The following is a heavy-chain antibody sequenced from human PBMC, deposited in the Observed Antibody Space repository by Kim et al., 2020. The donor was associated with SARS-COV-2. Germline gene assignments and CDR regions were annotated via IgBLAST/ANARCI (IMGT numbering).Heavy chain of an antibody. J-gene: IGHJ4*02. CDR1: GGSISSGGYS. Sequence: SETLSLTCAVSGGSISSGGYSWSWIRQPPGKGLEWIGYIYHSGSTYYNPSLKSRVTISVDRSKNQFSLKLSSVTAADTAVYYCARGRERVDYWGQGTLGT. V-gene: IGHV4-30-2*01. CDR3: ARGRERVDY. CDR2: IYHSGST.